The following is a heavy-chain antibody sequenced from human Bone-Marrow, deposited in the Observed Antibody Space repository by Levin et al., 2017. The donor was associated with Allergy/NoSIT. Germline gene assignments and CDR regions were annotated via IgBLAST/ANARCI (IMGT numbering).Heavy chain of an antibody. CDR3: AYGDVSPEDPYYYYGADV. CDR1: GGTFSRSA. V-gene: IGHV1-69*13. CDR2: IINVFDAA. Sequence: ASVKVSCKASGGTFSRSAISWMRQAPGQGLEWIGGIINVFDAANYADKFQGRVSITADESTNTGYMELRSLRSEDTAVYYCAYGDVSPEDPYYYYGADVWGRGTTVTVSS. D-gene: IGHD3-10*01. J-gene: IGHJ6*02.